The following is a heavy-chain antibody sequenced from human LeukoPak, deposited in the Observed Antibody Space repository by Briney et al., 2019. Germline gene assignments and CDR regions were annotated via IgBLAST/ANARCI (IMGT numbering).Heavy chain of an antibody. CDR1: GFTFSSYE. D-gene: IGHD4-23*01. J-gene: IGHJ4*02. Sequence: PGGSLRLSCAASGFTFSSYEMNWVRQAPGKGLEWVSYISSSGSTIYYADSVKGRFTISRDNAKNSLYLQMNSLRAEDTAVYYCARSNYGGKRGGDYWGQGTLVTVSS. CDR3: ARSNYGGKRGGDY. V-gene: IGHV3-48*03. CDR2: ISSSGSTI.